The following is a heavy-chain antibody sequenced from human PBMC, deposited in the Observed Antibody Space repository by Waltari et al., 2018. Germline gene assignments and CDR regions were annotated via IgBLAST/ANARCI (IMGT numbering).Heavy chain of an antibody. Sequence: QVQLVQSGAEVKKPGASVKVSCKASGYTFTGYYMHWVRQAPGQGLEWMGRINPNSGDTNYAQKFQGRVTMTRDTSISTAYMELSRLRSDDTAVYYCASTGGQWNDDGDYWGQGTLVTVSS. J-gene: IGHJ4*02. V-gene: IGHV1-2*06. CDR1: GYTFTGYY. D-gene: IGHD1-1*01. CDR2: INPNSGDT. CDR3: ASTGGQWNDDGDY.